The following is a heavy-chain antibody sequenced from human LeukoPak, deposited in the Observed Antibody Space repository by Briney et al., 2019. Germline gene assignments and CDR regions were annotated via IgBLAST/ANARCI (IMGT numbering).Heavy chain of an antibody. CDR2: IYTSGST. J-gene: IGHJ3*02. V-gene: IGHV4-61*02. CDR1: GGSISSGSYY. CDR3: ARARNYYDSSGFYYEGDAFDI. Sequence: SETLSLTCTVSGGSISSGSYYWSWIRQPAGKGLEWIGRIYTSGSTNYNPSLKSRVTISVDTSKNQFSLKLRSVTAADTAVYYCARARNYYDSSGFYYEGDAFDIWGQGTMVTVSS. D-gene: IGHD3-22*01.